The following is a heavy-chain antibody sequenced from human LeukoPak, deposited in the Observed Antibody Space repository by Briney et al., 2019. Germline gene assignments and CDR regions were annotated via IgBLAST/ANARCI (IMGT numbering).Heavy chain of an antibody. CDR2: ISSSGSTI. CDR3: AKDSLQGSGSYYSFTPNDY. V-gene: IGHV3-48*03. J-gene: IGHJ4*02. CDR1: GFTFSSYE. Sequence: GGSLRLSCAASGFTFSSYEMNWVRQAPGKGLEWVSYISSSGSTIYYADSVKGRFTISRDNAKNSLYLQMNSLRAEDTAVYYCAKDSLQGSGSYYSFTPNDYWGQGTLVTVSS. D-gene: IGHD3-10*01.